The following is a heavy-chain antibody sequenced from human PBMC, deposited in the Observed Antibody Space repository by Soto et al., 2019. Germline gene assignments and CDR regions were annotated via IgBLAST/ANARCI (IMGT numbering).Heavy chain of an antibody. V-gene: IGHV4-39*07. Sequence: SETLSLTCTVSGGSISSSSYYWGWIRQPPGKGLEWIGSIYYSGSTYYNPSLKSRVTISVDASENQISLKLSSVTAADTAVYYCARTATVFGVGDAFNIWGQGTMVTVSS. CDR2: IYYSGST. D-gene: IGHD3-3*01. CDR3: ARTATVFGVGDAFNI. J-gene: IGHJ3*02. CDR1: GGSISSSSYY.